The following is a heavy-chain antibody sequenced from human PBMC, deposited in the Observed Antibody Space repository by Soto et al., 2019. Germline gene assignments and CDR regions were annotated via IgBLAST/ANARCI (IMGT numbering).Heavy chain of an antibody. J-gene: IGHJ5*02. CDR1: GASISSTSFY. D-gene: IGHD3-10*02. CDR3: ARLPHMLKNWSAP. Sequence: SETLSLTCSVSGASISSTSFYWGWVRQPPGKGLQWIGSIHYTGNIDYSPSLKGRVSISVDTSKSQLSLTLSSVTAADTAVYFCARLPHMLKNWSAPWGQGTLVTVSS. V-gene: IGHV4-39*01. CDR2: IHYTGNI.